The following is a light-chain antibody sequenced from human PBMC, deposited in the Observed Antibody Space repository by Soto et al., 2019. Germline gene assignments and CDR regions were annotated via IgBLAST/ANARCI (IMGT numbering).Light chain of an antibody. CDR2: PPT. CDR1: QSVGRN. Sequence: EIVMPQSPGTLSVTPGERVTLSCRPSQSVGRNLACYQQKPGQAPGHPIYPPTTGAPGIPASFSGSGSGTEFTPTISRLQAEDVADYFGQHYYSPPWTFGQGTKVDIK. V-gene: IGKV3-15*01. J-gene: IGKJ1*01. CDR3: QHYYSPPWT.